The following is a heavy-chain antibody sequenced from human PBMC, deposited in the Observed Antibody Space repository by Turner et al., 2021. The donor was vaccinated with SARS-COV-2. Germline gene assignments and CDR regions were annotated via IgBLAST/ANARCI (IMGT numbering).Heavy chain of an antibody. Sequence: QVHLVPAVSGGREPGASVKVSCQVSGYTLPELSMHWVRQAPGRGLEWMGGIDPENGETIYAQKFQGRVTMTEDTSTDTAYLELSSLRSEDTAVYYCATTLVTAIGDWYFDLWGRGTLVTVSS. CDR1: GYTLPELS. D-gene: IGHD3-9*01. CDR2: IDPENGET. J-gene: IGHJ2*01. V-gene: IGHV1-24*01. CDR3: ATTLVTAIGDWYFDL.